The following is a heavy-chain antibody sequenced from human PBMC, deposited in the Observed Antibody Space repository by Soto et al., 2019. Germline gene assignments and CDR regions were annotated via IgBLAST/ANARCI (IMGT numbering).Heavy chain of an antibody. CDR1: GFTFSSYA. J-gene: IGHJ6*03. Sequence: GGSLGLSCAASGFTFSSYAMSWVRQAPGKGLEWVSLIQSGGPTYYADSVKGRFTISRDTSENTLHLQMDSLRAEDTAVYYCARDDVLCDGGRCYGVPLDVWGKGT. V-gene: IGHV3-66*01. D-gene: IGHD2-15*01. CDR3: ARDDVLCDGGRCYGVPLDV. CDR2: IQSGGPT.